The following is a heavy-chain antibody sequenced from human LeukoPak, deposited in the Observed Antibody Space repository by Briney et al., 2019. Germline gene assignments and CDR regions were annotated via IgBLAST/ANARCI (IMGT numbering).Heavy chain of an antibody. CDR1: GFTFTKSA. Sequence: TSVKVSCKASGFTFTKSALQWVRQARGQRLEWIGWIVVGSGNTDYAQKLQERVTITRDMFTSTAYMELSSLRSEDTDVYYCAAGLRGPTVTGKYYYYGMDVWGQGTTVTVSS. V-gene: IGHV1-58*01. J-gene: IGHJ6*02. D-gene: IGHD4-11*01. CDR3: AAGLRGPTVTGKYYYYGMDV. CDR2: IVVGSGNT.